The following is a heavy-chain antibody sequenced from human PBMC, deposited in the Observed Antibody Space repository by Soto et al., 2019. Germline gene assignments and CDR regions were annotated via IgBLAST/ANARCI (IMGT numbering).Heavy chain of an antibody. CDR3: ARGGGIVATINNWFDP. V-gene: IGHV1-8*01. CDR2: MNPNSGNT. Sequence: ASVKVSCKASGYTFTSYDINWVRQATGQGLEWMGWMNPNSGNTGYAQKFQGRVTMTRNTSISTAYMELSSLRSEDTAVYYCARGGGIVATINNWFDPWGQGTLVTVSS. CDR1: GYTFTSYD. J-gene: IGHJ5*02. D-gene: IGHD5-12*01.